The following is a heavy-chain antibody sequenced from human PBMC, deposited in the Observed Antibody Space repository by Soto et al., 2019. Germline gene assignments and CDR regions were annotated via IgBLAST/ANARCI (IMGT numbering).Heavy chain of an antibody. CDR3: ARASGSSYWFDP. V-gene: IGHV3-21*01. CDR2: ISSSSTYI. Sequence: GGSLILSWAASGFTFSSDTMNWVRQAPGKGLEWVSSISSSSTYIYYADSVKGRFTISRDNAKNSLYLQMNSLRAEDTAVYYCARASGSSYWFDPWGQGTLVTVSS. CDR1: GFTFSSDT. J-gene: IGHJ5*02. D-gene: IGHD1-26*01.